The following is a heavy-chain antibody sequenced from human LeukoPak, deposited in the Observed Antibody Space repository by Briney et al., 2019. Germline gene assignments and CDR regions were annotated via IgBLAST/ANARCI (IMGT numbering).Heavy chain of an antibody. D-gene: IGHD1-14*01. CDR3: ARAPEYGLYYFDY. V-gene: IGHV4-39*07. CDR1: GGSISSGSYY. Sequence: SETLSLTCTVSGGSISSGSYYWGWIRQPPGKGLEWIGSIYYSGSTYYNPSLKSRVTISVDTSKNQVSLKLRSVTAADTAVYYCARAPEYGLYYFDYWGQGTLVTVSS. J-gene: IGHJ4*02. CDR2: IYYSGST.